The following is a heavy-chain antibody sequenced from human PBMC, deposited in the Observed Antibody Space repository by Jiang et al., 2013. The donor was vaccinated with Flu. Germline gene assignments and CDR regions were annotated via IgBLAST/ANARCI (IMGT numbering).Heavy chain of an antibody. CDR3: ARAQAWPLNPGGMDV. CDR1: GGSISSYY. Sequence: GPGLVKPSETLSLTCTVSGGSISSYYWSWIRQPPGKGLEWIGYIYYSGSTNYNPSLKSRVTISVDTSKNQFSLKLSSVTAADTAVYYCARAQAWPLNPGGMDVWGQGTTVTVSS. CDR2: IYYSGST. D-gene: IGHD1-14*01. V-gene: IGHV4-59*01. J-gene: IGHJ6*02.